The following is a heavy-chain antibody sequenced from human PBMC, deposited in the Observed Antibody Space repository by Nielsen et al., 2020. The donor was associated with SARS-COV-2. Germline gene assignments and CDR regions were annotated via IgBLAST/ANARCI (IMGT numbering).Heavy chain of an antibody. CDR1: GFSFSSYS. J-gene: IGHJ6*02. V-gene: IGHV3-21*01. CDR2: ISSSSNYI. CDR3: ARDGMATTDGPYGMDV. D-gene: IGHD5-24*01. Sequence: GESLKISCAASGFSFSSYSMNWVRQAPGKGLEWVSSISSSSNYIYYADSVKGRFTISRDNAKNSLYLQMNSLRAEDTAVYYCARDGMATTDGPYGMDVWGQGTTVTVSS.